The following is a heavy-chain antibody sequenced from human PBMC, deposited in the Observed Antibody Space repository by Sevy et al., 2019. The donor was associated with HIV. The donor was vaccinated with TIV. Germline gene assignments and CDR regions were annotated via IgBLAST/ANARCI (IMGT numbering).Heavy chain of an antibody. CDR2: IVPKFGSA. J-gene: IGHJ3*02. D-gene: IGHD3-3*01. Sequence: ASAKVSCKASRDTFNTYAIVWVRQAPGQGLEWMGGIVPKFGSANYAQKFEGKVTMTADESTTTAHMELSSLRSEDTAVYYCARRGITIFGVLTFDIWGQGTTVTVSS. CDR1: RDTFNTYA. CDR3: ARRGITIFGVLTFDI. V-gene: IGHV1-69*13.